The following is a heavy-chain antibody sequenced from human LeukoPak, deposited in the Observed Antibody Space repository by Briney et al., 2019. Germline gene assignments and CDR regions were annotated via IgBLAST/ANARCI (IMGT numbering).Heavy chain of an antibody. CDR3: ARVVVVTAILSPDYYGMDV. D-gene: IGHD2-21*02. CDR1: GFTVSSNY. V-gene: IGHV3-53*01. J-gene: IGHJ6*02. Sequence: GGSLRLSCAASGFTVSSNYMSWVRQAPGKGLEWVSVIYSGGNTYYADSVKGRFTISRDNAKNSLYLQMNSLRAEDTAVYYCARVVVVTAILSPDYYGMDVWGQGTTVTVSS. CDR2: IYSGGNT.